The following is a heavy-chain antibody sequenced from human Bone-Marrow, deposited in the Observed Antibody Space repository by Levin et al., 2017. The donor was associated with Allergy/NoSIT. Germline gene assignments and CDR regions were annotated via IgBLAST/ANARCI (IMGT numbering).Heavy chain of an antibody. D-gene: IGHD3-22*01. CDR1: GFIFSNYA. CDR2: ISGSGGNT. J-gene: IGHJ4*02. CDR3: AGYDTSAYHSPFDY. V-gene: IGHV3-23*01. Sequence: PSETLSLTCAASGFIFSNYAMNWVRQAPGKGLEWVSQISGSGGNTHYADSVKGRFTFSRDNSKNTLYLQMNSLRAEDTAVYYCAGYDTSAYHSPFDYWVQGTLVTVSS.